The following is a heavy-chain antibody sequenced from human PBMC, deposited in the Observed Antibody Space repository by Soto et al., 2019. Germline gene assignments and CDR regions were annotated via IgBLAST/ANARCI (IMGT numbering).Heavy chain of an antibody. CDR2: LYWDDDQ. J-gene: IGHJ6*02. CDR3: VQSRCGGDCLEIYSSHAYNGLDV. D-gene: IGHD2-21*02. CDR1: GLSLRTTGVG. V-gene: IGHV2-5*02. Sequence: QVTLKESGPTLVKPTQTLTLTCTVSGLSLRTTGVGVGWVRQPPGKALEWLALLYWDDDQRYSPSLRSRLTIAKDSSEQQVVLTMTNMDTVDTATYYCVQSRCGGDCLEIYSSHAYNGLDVWGQGTTVTVSS.